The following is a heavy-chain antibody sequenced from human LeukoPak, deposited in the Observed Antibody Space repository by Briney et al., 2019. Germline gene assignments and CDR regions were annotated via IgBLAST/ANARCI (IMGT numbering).Heavy chain of an antibody. J-gene: IGHJ6*02. CDR1: GFTVSSNY. Sequence: GGSLRLSCAASGFTVSSNYMSWVRQAPGKGLEWVSVIYNGGSTYYADSVKGRFTISRDNSKNTLYLQMNSLRAEDTAVYYCARGKRYCSSTSCYEHYGMDVWGQGTTVTVSS. V-gene: IGHV3-53*01. CDR3: ARGKRYCSSTSCYEHYGMDV. D-gene: IGHD2-2*01. CDR2: IYNGGST.